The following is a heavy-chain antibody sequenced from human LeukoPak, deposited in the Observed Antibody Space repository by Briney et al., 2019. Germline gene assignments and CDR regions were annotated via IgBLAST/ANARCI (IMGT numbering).Heavy chain of an antibody. Sequence: GESLKISCKGSGYSFTSYWIGWVRQMPGKGLEWMGIIYPGDSDTRCSPSFQGQVTISADKSISTAYLQWSSLKASDTAMYYCARQGYCSGGSCLRGGFDYWGQGTLVTVSS. CDR2: IYPGDSDT. CDR3: ARQGYCSGGSCLRGGFDY. J-gene: IGHJ4*02. V-gene: IGHV5-51*01. CDR1: GYSFTSYW. D-gene: IGHD2-15*01.